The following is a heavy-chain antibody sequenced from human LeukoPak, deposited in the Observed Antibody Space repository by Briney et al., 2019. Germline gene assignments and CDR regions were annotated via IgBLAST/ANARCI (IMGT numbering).Heavy chain of an antibody. CDR3: AKDLSSSSSVVVVAAKHDY. Sequence: GGSMRLSCAPSRFTFSSYAMSWVRQAPGEVLEWVSAISGSGRSTYYADSVKGRFTISRDNSKNTLYLQMNSLRAEDTAVYYCAKDLSSSSSVVVVAAKHDYWGQGTLVTVSS. D-gene: IGHD2-15*01. V-gene: IGHV3-23*01. J-gene: IGHJ4*02. CDR1: RFTFSSYA. CDR2: ISGSGRST.